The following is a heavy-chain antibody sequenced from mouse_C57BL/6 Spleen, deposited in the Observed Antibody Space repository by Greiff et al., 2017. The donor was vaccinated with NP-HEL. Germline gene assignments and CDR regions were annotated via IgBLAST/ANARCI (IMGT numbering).Heavy chain of an antibody. V-gene: IGHV1-69*01. CDR1: GYTFTSYW. CDR3: ARSFNWDEGRYFDY. D-gene: IGHD4-1*02. CDR2: IDPSDSYT. J-gene: IGHJ2*01. Sequence: QVQLQQSGAELVMPGASVKLSCKASGYTFTSYWMHWVKQRPGQGLEWIGEIDPSDSYTNHNQKFKGKSTLTVDKSSSTAYMQLSSLTSEDSAVYYCARSFNWDEGRYFDYWGQGTTLTVSS.